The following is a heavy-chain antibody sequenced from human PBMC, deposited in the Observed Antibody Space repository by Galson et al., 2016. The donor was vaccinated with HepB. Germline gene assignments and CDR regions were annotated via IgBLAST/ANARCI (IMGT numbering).Heavy chain of an antibody. J-gene: IGHJ3*02. CDR3: AHRRGSGSPWAYGAFDI. Sequence: PALVKPTQTLTLTCTFSGFSLSTSGVGVGWIRQPPGKALEWLALKYWDDDKYYNPSLKTRLTITKDTSKNQVVLTMTNMDPVDTATYYCAHRRGSGSPWAYGAFDIWGQGTMVTVSS. CDR2: KYWDDDK. CDR1: GFSLSTSGVG. V-gene: IGHV2-5*02. D-gene: IGHD1-26*01.